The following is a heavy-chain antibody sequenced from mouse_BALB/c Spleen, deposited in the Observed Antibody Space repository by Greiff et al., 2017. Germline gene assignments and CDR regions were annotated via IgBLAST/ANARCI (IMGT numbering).Heavy chain of an antibody. CDR1: GFTFSSYT. Sequence: EVQGVESGGGLVKPGGSLKLSCAASGFTFSSYTMSWVRQTPEKRLEWVATISSGGSYTYYPDSVKGRFTISRDNAKNTLYLQMSSLKSEDTAMYYCTRDGKNFYDYDWFAYWGQGTLVTVSA. V-gene: IGHV5-6-4*01. D-gene: IGHD2-4*01. J-gene: IGHJ3*01. CDR2: ISSGGSYT. CDR3: TRDGKNFYDYDWFAY.